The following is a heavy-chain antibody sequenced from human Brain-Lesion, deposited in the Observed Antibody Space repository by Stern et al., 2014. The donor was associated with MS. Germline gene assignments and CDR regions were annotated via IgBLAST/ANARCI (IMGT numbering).Heavy chain of an antibody. CDR3: AKDMMDYFGSGTFCSFDH. V-gene: IGHV3-9*01. D-gene: IGHD3-10*01. CDR2: ITWNSGTI. CDR1: GFSFEDHG. J-gene: IGHJ4*02. Sequence: EVQLVESGGGVVQPGRSLRLSCEASGFSFEDHGMHWVRQAPGKGLEWVAGITWNSGTIAYADSVKGRFTISRDDAKNSLYLHMNGLRAEDTALYYCAKDMMDYFGSGTFCSFDHWGQGTLVTVSS.